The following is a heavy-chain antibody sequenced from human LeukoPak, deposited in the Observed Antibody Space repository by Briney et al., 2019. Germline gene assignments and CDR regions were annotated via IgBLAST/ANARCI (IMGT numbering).Heavy chain of an antibody. V-gene: IGHV3-48*01. Sequence: QPGGSLRLSCAASGFTFSSYSMNWVRQAPGKGLEWVSYISSSSSTIYYADSVKGRFTISRDNAKNSLYLQMNSLRAEDTAVYYCTKGNGYSYGRYYFDYWGQGTLVTVSS. D-gene: IGHD5-18*01. J-gene: IGHJ4*02. CDR3: TKGNGYSYGRYYFDY. CDR1: GFTFSSYS. CDR2: ISSSSSTI.